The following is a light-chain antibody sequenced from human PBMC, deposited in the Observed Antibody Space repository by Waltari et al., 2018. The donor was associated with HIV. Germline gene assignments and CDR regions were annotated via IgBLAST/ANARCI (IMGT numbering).Light chain of an antibody. CDR3: QQSYDSPFN. Sequence: DIQMTQSPSALSASLGDNVVITCRASQAVSTYLNWYQQKSNKAPVLLVYSAYKLQSGAPSRFRGAGSGRDFSFSITGLQTEDFAKYFCQQSYDSPFNFGPGT. CDR2: SAY. CDR1: QAVSTY. V-gene: IGKV1-39*01. J-gene: IGKJ3*01.